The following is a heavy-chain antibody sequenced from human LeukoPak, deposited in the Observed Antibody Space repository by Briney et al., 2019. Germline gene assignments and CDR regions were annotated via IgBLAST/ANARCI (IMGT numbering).Heavy chain of an antibody. J-gene: IGHJ4*02. CDR3: AAMEVGIRGYSGHDADY. CDR2: IYYTGST. V-gene: IGHV4-59*12. D-gene: IGHD5-12*01. Sequence: SETLSLTCSVSGGSITSYYWSWIRQPPGKGLEWSGYIYYTGSTDYNPSLKSRVTTSIDTSKNQFSLKLTSVTAADTAVYYCAAMEVGIRGYSGHDADYWGQGTLVTVSS. CDR1: GGSITSYY.